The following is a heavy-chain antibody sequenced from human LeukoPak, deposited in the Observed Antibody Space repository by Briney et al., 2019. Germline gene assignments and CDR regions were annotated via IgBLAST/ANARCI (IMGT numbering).Heavy chain of an antibody. V-gene: IGHV3-23*01. CDR3: AKRAFSNWFDP. Sequence: QAGGSLRLSCAASGFTFSSYAMSWVRQAPGKGLDWVSAISGSGDSTYYADSVKDRFTISRDNSKNTLYLQMNSLRAEDTALYYCAKRAFSNWFDPWGQGTLVTVSS. CDR2: ISGSGDST. J-gene: IGHJ5*02. D-gene: IGHD3-16*01. CDR1: GFTFSSYA.